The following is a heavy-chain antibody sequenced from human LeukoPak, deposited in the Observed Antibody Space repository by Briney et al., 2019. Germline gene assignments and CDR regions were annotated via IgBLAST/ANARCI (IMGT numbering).Heavy chain of an antibody. CDR1: GFTFNSYG. CDR2: ISGSGDKV. J-gene: IGHJ4*02. V-gene: IGHV3-23*01. D-gene: IGHD1-26*01. CDR3: AKDWSCDY. Sequence: GRSLRLSCAASGFTFNSYGMHWVHQAPGKGLEWVSAISGSGDKVHYADSVKGRFTISRDNSKNTLYLQMNSLRVEDTAIYYCAKDWSCDYWGQGTLITVSS.